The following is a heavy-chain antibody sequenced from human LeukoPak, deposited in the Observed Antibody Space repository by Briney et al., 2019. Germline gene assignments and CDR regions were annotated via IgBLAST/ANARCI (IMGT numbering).Heavy chain of an antibody. V-gene: IGHV1-18*01. Sequence: ASVKVSCKTSGYTFTTYGISWVRQAPGQGLEWMGWISAYNGNTNYAQKLQGRVTMTTDTSTSTAYMELRSLRSDDTAVYYCARDGYRLSGYFYYMDVWGKGTTVTVSS. CDR3: ARDGYRLSGYFYYMDV. J-gene: IGHJ6*03. CDR1: GYTFTTYG. D-gene: IGHD2-2*03. CDR2: ISAYNGNT.